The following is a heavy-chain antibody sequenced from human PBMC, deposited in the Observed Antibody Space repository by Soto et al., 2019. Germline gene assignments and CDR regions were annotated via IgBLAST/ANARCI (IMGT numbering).Heavy chain of an antibody. CDR2: IYYSGST. V-gene: IGHV4-59*01. CDR1: GGSISSYY. J-gene: IGHJ4*02. CDR3: ARAGRRYSSGWYEDY. Sequence: PSETLSLTXTVSGGSISSYYWSWIRKPPGKGLEWIGYIYYSGSTNYNPSLKSRVTISVDTSKNQFSLKLSSVTAADTAVYYFARAGRRYSSGWYEDYWGQGTLVTVSS. D-gene: IGHD6-19*01.